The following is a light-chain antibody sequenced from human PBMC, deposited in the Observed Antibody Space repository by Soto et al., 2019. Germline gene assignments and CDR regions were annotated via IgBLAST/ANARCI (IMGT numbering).Light chain of an antibody. Sequence: EIVLTQSPATLSLSPGERATLSCRASQSVSSYLAWYQQKPGQAPRLLIYDASNRATGIPARFSGSGPGTDFTLTISSLETEDFAVYYCQQRSNWHPWTFGQGTKLEIK. CDR3: QQRSNWHPWT. CDR1: QSVSSY. CDR2: DAS. V-gene: IGKV3D-11*02. J-gene: IGKJ2*02.